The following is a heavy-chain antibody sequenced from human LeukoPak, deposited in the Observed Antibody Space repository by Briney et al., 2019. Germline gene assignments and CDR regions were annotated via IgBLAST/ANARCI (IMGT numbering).Heavy chain of an antibody. V-gene: IGHV4-59*08. D-gene: IGHD1-1*01. CDR1: GDSISSYS. Sequence: SETLSLTCRVSGDSISSYSWSWIRQPPGKALEWIGYIHYSGSADYNPSLLSRVTISVDTSKNQFSLKVNSMTPRDAAVYYCARVSSTGGLAYWGQGTLVTVSS. J-gene: IGHJ4*02. CDR2: IHYSGSA. CDR3: ARVSSTGGLAY.